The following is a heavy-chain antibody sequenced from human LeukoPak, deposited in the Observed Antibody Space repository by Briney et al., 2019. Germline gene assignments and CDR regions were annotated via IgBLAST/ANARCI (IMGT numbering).Heavy chain of an antibody. V-gene: IGHV4-59*01. CDR1: GGSITSYY. Sequence: SETLSLTCTVSGGSITSYYWSWIRQPPGKGLEWIGYIYYSGSTNYSPSLKSRVTISVDTSKNQFSLKLNSVTAADTAVYYCARVTDSSSWYRFDYWGQGTLVTVSS. CDR3: ARVTDSSSWYRFDY. D-gene: IGHD6-13*01. CDR2: IYYSGST. J-gene: IGHJ4*02.